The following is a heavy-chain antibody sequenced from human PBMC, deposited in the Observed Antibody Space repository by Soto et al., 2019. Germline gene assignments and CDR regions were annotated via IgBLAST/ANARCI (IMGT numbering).Heavy chain of an antibody. D-gene: IGHD3-3*01. CDR1: GYTFTSYY. CDR2: INPSGGST. Sequence: ASVKVSCKAAGYTFTSYYMHWVRQAPGQGLEWMGIINPSGGSTSYAQKFQGRVTMTRDTPTSTVYMELSSLRSEDTAVYYCARGDLQWLLYRPVPGMDVWGQGTKVTVSS. CDR3: ARGDLQWLLYRPVPGMDV. J-gene: IGHJ6*02. V-gene: IGHV1-46*01.